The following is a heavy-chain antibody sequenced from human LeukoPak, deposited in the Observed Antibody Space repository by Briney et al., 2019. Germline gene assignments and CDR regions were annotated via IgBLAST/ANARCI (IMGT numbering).Heavy chain of an antibody. J-gene: IGHJ4*02. D-gene: IGHD3-16*01. CDR3: ATLTWGSSVDY. V-gene: IGHV3-74*01. CDR1: GFTFSSYW. CDR2: INSDGRYT. Sequence: PGGSLRLSCAASGFTFSSYWMHWVRQAPGRGLMCVSRINSDGRYTNYADSVKGRFTITRDNAKNTLYLQMNSLRAEDSAVYHCATLTWGSSVDYWGQGSLVTVSS.